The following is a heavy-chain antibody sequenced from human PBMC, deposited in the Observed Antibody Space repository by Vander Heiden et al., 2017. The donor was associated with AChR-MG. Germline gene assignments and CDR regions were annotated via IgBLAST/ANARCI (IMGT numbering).Heavy chain of an antibody. CDR2: ISYDGSNK. CDR1: GFTFSSYG. V-gene: IGHV3-30*18. D-gene: IGHD2-2*02. Sequence: QVQLVESGGGVVQPGRSLRLSCAASGFTFSSYGMHWVRQAPGKGLEWVAVISYDGSNKYYADSVKGRFTISRDNSKNTLYLQMNSLRAEDTAVYYCAKATIQDSDPSLDRYYFDYWGQGTLVTVSS. CDR3: AKATIQDSDPSLDRYYFDY. J-gene: IGHJ4*02.